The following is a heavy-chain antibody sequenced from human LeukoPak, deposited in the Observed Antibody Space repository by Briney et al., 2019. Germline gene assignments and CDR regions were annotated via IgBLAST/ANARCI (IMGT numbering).Heavy chain of an antibody. CDR1: GFTVSSNG. CDR3: ARGGFTYGPATLGALDI. Sequence: PGGSLRLSCAASGFTVSSNGMMWVRQAPGKGLEWVGVILNDGSNKNYADSVKGRFTVSRDNAKNTLYLQMNRVRAEDTAVYYCARGGFTYGPATLGALDIWGQGTMVPVSS. D-gene: IGHD2-2*01. CDR2: ILNDGSNK. V-gene: IGHV3-30*03. J-gene: IGHJ3*02.